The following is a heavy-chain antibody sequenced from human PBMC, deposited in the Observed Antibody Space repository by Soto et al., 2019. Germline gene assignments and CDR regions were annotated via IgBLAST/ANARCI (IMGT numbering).Heavy chain of an antibody. Sequence: QVQVVQSGAEVKKPGSSVKVSCKASGGSFNNYGISWVRQAPGQGLEWMGGIIPVFGTPHYAQKFQDRVTSTADESTSTVYMEVSSLTSEDTAVYYCARGDATKIVVTTYYGLDVWCQGTTVTVSS. D-gene: IGHD3-22*01. CDR3: ARGDATKIVVTTYYGLDV. V-gene: IGHV1-69*12. CDR2: IIPVFGTP. CDR1: GGSFNNYG. J-gene: IGHJ6*02.